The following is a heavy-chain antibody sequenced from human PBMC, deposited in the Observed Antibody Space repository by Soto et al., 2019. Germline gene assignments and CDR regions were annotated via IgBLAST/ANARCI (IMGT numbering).Heavy chain of an antibody. D-gene: IGHD3-3*01. CDR2: ISSSGSTI. Sequence: EVQLVESGGGLVQPGGSLRLSCAASGFTFSSYEMNWVRQAPGKGLEWVSYISSSGSTIYYADSVKGRFTISRDNSKNSLNLQMISLRAEDTAVYYCASITIFGNDAFDIWGQGTMVSVPS. V-gene: IGHV3-48*03. J-gene: IGHJ3*02. CDR1: GFTFSSYE. CDR3: ASITIFGNDAFDI.